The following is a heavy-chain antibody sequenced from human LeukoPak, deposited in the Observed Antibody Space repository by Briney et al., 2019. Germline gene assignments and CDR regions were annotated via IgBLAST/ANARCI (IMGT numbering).Heavy chain of an antibody. J-gene: IGHJ4*02. CDR1: GFTFSSYA. Sequence: GGSLRLSCAASGFTFSSYAMHWVRQAPGKGLEWVAVISYDGSNKYYADSVKGRFTISRDNFKNTLYLQMNSLRAEDTAVYYCAKDLGYCSSFSCPFDYWGQGTLVTVSS. D-gene: IGHD2-2*01. CDR3: AKDLGYCSSFSCPFDY. CDR2: ISYDGSNK. V-gene: IGHV3-30*01.